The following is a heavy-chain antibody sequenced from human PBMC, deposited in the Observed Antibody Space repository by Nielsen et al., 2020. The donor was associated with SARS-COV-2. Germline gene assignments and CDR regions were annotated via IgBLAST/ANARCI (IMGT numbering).Heavy chain of an antibody. CDR1: GYTFTSYY. V-gene: IGHV1-46*01. J-gene: IGHJ4*02. CDR2: INPSGGST. Sequence: ASVKVSCKASGYTFTSYYMHWVRQALGQGLEWMGIINPSGGSTSYAQKFQGRVTMTRDTSTSTVYMELSSLRSEDTAVYYCARGVDTAMAATGYYDSSGYLYHLGYWGQGTLVTVSS. D-gene: IGHD3-22*01. CDR3: ARGVDTAMAATGYYDSSGYLYHLGY.